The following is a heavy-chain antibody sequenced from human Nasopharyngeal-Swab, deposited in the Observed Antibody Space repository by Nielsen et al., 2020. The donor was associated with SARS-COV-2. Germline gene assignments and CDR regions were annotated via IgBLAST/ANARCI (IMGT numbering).Heavy chain of an antibody. CDR2: ISWNSGSI. Sequence: SLKISCAASGFTFDDYAMHWVRQAPGKGLEWVSGISWNSGSIGYADSVKGRFTISRDNAKNSLYPQMNSLRAEDTALYYCAPLAPMDVWGKGTTVTVSS. CDR1: GFTFDDYA. J-gene: IGHJ6*03. V-gene: IGHV3-9*01. CDR3: APLAPMDV.